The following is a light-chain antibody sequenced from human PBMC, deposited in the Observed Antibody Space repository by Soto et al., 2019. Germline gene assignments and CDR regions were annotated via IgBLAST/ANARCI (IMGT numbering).Light chain of an antibody. CDR3: HQRSNWPPT. CDR2: DAS. V-gene: IGKV3-11*01. J-gene: IGKJ1*01. Sequence: EIVMTQSPATLSVSPGERATLSCRASQSVSSSYLAWYQQKPGQAPRLLIYDASNRATGIPARFSGSGSGTDFTLTISSLEPEDFAVYYCHQRSNWPPTFGQGTKVDIK. CDR1: QSVSSSY.